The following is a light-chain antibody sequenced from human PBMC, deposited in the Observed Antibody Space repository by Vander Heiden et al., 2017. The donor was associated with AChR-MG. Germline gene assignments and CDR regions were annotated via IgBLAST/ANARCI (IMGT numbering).Light chain of an antibody. J-gene: IGLJ2*01. CDR1: SSNLGAGYD. CDR3: QTYDSSLNVV. CDR2: NNV. V-gene: IGLV1-40*01. Sequence: QSVLTPPPSVSAAPGPRPTIACTGSSSNLGAGYDVHWFQQLPKTAPKLVIANNVDRPSGVPDRFSGSKSGTSASLTITGRQADDEADYYCQTYDSSLNVVFGGGTKVTVL.